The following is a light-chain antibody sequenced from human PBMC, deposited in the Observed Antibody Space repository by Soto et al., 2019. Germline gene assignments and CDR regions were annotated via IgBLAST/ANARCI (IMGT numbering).Light chain of an antibody. CDR3: QQFGSSPPT. CDR1: QSVSINF. CDR2: GAS. Sequence: EIVLTQSPGTLSLSPGERATLSCRASQSVSINFLAWYQQKPGQAPRLLIYGASSRATGIPDRFSGSDSGTDFTLTISRLAPEDFAMYYCQQFGSSPPTFGQGTKVEIK. V-gene: IGKV3-20*01. J-gene: IGKJ1*01.